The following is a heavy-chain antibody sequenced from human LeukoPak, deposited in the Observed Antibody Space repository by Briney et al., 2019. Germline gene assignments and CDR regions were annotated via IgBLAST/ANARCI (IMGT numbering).Heavy chain of an antibody. J-gene: IGHJ4*02. V-gene: IGHV1-69*04. CDR1: GGTFSSYA. CDR2: IIPIRGIA. D-gene: IGHD6-13*01. CDR3: ARLKGIAAAGIDY. Sequence: GASVKVSCKASGGTFSSYAISWVRQAPGQGLEWMGRIIPIRGIANYAQKFQGRVTITADKSTSTAYMELSSLRSEDTAVYYCARLKGIAAAGIDYWGQGTLVTVSS.